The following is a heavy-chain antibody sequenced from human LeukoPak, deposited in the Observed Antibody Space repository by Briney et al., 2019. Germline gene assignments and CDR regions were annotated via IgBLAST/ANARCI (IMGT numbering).Heavy chain of an antibody. J-gene: IGHJ5*02. V-gene: IGHV4-34*01. CDR2: INHSGST. Sequence: TSETLSLTCTVSGGSISGYYWSWIRQPPGKGLEWIGEINHSGSTNYNPSLKSRVTISVDTSKNQFSLKLSSVTAADTAVYYCATTPYGLYNWFDPWGQGTLVTVSS. CDR3: ATTPYGLYNWFDP. CDR1: GGSISGYY. D-gene: IGHD4-17*01.